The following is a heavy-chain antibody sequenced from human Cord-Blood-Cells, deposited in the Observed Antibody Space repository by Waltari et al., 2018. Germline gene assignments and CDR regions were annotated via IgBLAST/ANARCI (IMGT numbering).Heavy chain of an antibody. Sequence: QVQLQQWGAGLLKPPETLSLTCAVYVGSFSGYYWSWIRQPPGKGLEWIGEINHSGSTNYNPSLKSRVTISVDTSKNQFSLKLSSVTAADTAVYYCAREVVVAATPGGAFDIWGQGTMVTVSS. J-gene: IGHJ3*02. CDR2: INHSGST. D-gene: IGHD2-15*01. V-gene: IGHV4-34*01. CDR3: AREVVVAATPGGAFDI. CDR1: VGSFSGYY.